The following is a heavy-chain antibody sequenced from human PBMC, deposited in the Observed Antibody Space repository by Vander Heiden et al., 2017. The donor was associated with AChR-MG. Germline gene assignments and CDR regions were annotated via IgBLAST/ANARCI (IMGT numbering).Heavy chain of an antibody. D-gene: IGHD4-17*01. Sequence: QLQLQESGPGLVKPSETLSLTCTVYGGSISSSSYYWGWIRQPPGKGLEWIGSIDYSGSTDYSPSLKSRVTISVDTSKNQFSLKLSSVTAADTAVYYCARRPRATVIAKVFDYWGQGTLVTVSS. J-gene: IGHJ4*02. V-gene: IGHV4-39*01. CDR3: ARRPRATVIAKVFDY. CDR1: GGSISSSSYY. CDR2: IDYSGST.